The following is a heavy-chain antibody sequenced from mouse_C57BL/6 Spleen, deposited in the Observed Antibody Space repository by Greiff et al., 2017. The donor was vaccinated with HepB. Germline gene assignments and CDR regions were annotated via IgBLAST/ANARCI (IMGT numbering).Heavy chain of an antibody. V-gene: IGHV5-9-1*02. D-gene: IGHD2-1*01. CDR1: GFTFSSYA. Sequence: EVKLVESGEGLLKPGGSLKLSCAASGFTFSSYAMSWVRQTPEKRLEWVAYISSGGDYIYYADTVKGRFTISRDNARNTLYLQMSSLKSEDTAMYYCTREGHYYYGNPMDYWGQGTSVTVSS. J-gene: IGHJ4*01. CDR2: ISSGGDYI. CDR3: TREGHYYYGNPMDY.